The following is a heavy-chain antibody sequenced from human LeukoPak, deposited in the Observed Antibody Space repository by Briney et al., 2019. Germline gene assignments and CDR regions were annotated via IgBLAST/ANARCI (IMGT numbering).Heavy chain of an antibody. J-gene: IGHJ4*02. CDR3: ARVGVESPGYFDY. CDR1: GGSISSYY. Sequence: PSETLSLTCTVSGGSISSYYWSWIRQPPGKGLEWIGYIYYSGSTNYNPSLKSRVTISVDTSKNQFSLKLSSVTAADTAVYYCARVGVESPGYFDYWGQGTLVTVSS. CDR2: IYYSGST. D-gene: IGHD3-3*01. V-gene: IGHV4-59*01.